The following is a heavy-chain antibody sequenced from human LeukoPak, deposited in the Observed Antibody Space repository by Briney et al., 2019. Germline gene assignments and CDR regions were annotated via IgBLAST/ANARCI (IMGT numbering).Heavy chain of an antibody. Sequence: GGSLRLSCAASGFTFSSYSMNWVRQAPGKGLEWVSYISSSSSTIYYADSVKGRFTISRDNAKNSLYLQMNSLRADDTALYYCAKAASRLGATHDAFDIWGQGTMVTVSS. J-gene: IGHJ3*02. CDR1: GFTFSSYS. CDR2: ISSSSSTI. CDR3: AKAASRLGATHDAFDI. V-gene: IGHV3-48*01. D-gene: IGHD1-26*01.